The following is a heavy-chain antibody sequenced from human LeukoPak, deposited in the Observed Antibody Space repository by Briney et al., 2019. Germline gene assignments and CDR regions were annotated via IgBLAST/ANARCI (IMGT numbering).Heavy chain of an antibody. CDR2: IYSDESLI. Sequence: GESLKISCKGSGYSFTSYWIGWVRQTPGKGLEWMGFIYSDESLIRYSPSFEGQVTISADNSINTAYLQWNSLKASDTAMYYCGRYGLSGNGYTSYFYYGMDLWGQGTAVTVSS. CDR1: GYSFTSYW. D-gene: IGHD5-24*01. CDR3: GRYGLSGNGYTSYFYYGMDL. J-gene: IGHJ6*02. V-gene: IGHV5-51*01.